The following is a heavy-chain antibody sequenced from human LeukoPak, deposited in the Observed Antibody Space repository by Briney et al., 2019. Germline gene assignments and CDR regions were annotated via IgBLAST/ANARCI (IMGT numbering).Heavy chain of an antibody. CDR1: GGTFSSYA. CDR2: IIPIFGIA. CDR3: AREYTMVRENYYYGMDG. J-gene: IGHJ6*02. D-gene: IGHD3-10*01. V-gene: IGHV1-69*04. Sequence: SVKVSCKASGGTFSSYAISWVRQAPGQGLEWMGRIIPIFGIANYAQKFQGRVTITADKSTSTAYMVLGSLRSEDTAVYYCAREYTMVRENYYYGMDGWGQGTTVTVSS.